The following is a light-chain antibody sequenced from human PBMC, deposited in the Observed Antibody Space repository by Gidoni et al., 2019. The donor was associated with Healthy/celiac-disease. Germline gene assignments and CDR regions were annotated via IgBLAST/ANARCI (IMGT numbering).Light chain of an antibody. Sequence: LQMTQSPSSLSASVGDRVTITCRASQSISSYLNWYQQKPGKAPKLLIYAASSLQSGVPSRFSGSGSGTDFTLTISSLQPEDFATYYCQQSYSTPYTFGQGTELEIK. CDR3: QQSYSTPYT. V-gene: IGKV1-39*01. CDR1: QSISSY. J-gene: IGKJ2*01. CDR2: AAS.